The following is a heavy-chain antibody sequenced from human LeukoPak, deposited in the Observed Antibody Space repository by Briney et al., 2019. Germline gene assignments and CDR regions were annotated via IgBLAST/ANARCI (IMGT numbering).Heavy chain of an antibody. CDR3: ARHVKRIVTTQFDY. CDR1: GGSISSSSYF. D-gene: IGHD5-12*01. Sequence: PSETLSLTCTVSGGSISSSSYFWGWIRQPPGRGLEWIGSIYYSGSTYYNPSLNSRVTISVDTSKNQFSLMLSSVTAAETAVYYCARHVKRIVTTQFDYWGQGILVTVSS. CDR2: IYYSGST. J-gene: IGHJ4*02. V-gene: IGHV4-39*01.